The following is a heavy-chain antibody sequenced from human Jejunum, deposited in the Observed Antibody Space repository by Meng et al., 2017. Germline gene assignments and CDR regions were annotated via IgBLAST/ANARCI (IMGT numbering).Heavy chain of an antibody. J-gene: IGHJ4*02. CDR2: INPDGSTT. Sequence: VQVGVSAVRLVQPWVSLRLSFAGSGFTFCNYCMHWRRQAPGKGLVWVAHINPDGSTTTYADSVKRRFTISRDNAKNTVFLQMTILRADDTAVYYCAKRSYDSSGYCDYWGQRTLVTVSS. D-gene: IGHD3-22*01. CDR1: GFTFCNYC. CDR3: AKRSYDSSGYCDY. V-gene: IGHV3-74*01.